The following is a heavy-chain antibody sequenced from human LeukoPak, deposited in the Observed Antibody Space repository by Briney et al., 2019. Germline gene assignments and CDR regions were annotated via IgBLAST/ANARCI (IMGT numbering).Heavy chain of an antibody. V-gene: IGHV1-2*02. CDR2: INFNSGDT. CDR3: AREASKYHDY. J-gene: IGHJ4*02. D-gene: IGHD2-2*01. Sequence: ASVKVSCKASGYTFTGHYLHWVRQAHGQGLEWMGWINFNSGDTRYAQEFQGRVTITRDTSITTAYMELSGLRSDDTAVYYCAREASKYHDYWGQGTLVTVSS. CDR1: GYTFTGHY.